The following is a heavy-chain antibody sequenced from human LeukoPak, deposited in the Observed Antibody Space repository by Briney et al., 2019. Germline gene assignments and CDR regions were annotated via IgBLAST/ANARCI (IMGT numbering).Heavy chain of an antibody. D-gene: IGHD2-2*01. J-gene: IGHJ4*02. Sequence: GGSLRLSCEASRFTFAMAWVRQAPGKGLEWVSLITGSGISAYYADSVRGRFSISRDNSKNTVYLQLNSLRAEDTAVYYCAKDLPALEYWGQGTLVTVSS. V-gene: IGHV3-23*01. CDR2: ITGSGISA. CDR3: AKDLPALEY. CDR1: RFTFA.